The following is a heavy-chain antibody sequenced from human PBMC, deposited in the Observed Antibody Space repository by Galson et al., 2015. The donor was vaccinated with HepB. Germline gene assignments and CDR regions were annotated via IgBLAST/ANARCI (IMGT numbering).Heavy chain of an antibody. CDR3: ARGPPYYGDSYFDY. CDR1: GGSISSGGYY. Sequence: TLSLTCTVSGGSISSGGYYWSWIRQHPGKGLECIGYIYYSGSTYYNPSLKSRVTISVDTSKNQFSLKLSSMTAADTAVYYCARGPPYYGDSYFDYWGQGTLVAVSS. D-gene: IGHD4-17*01. V-gene: IGHV4-31*03. J-gene: IGHJ4*02. CDR2: IYYSGST.